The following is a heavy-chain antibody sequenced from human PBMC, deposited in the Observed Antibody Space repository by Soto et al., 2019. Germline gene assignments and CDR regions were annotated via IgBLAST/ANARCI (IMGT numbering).Heavy chain of an antibody. CDR1: GASFRGYY. V-gene: IGHV4-4*07. D-gene: IGHD2-2*01. Sequence: KPXERLSRTCPVYGASFRGYYWTWIRQPPGKGLEWIGRIYHSGSTSYNPSLKSRVTISLDTSKNQLSLKLSSVTAADTAVYYCARGAIVGYCSNNSCDRYYGMVVWGQGTMVTVYS. CDR2: IYHSGST. CDR3: ARGAIVGYCSNNSCDRYYGMVV. J-gene: IGHJ6*02.